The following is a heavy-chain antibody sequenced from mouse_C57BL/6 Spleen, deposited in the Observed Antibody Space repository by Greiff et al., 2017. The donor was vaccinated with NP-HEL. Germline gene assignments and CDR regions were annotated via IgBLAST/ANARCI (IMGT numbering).Heavy chain of an antibody. D-gene: IGHD4-1*01. CDR2: IYPGDGDT. J-gene: IGHJ2*01. CDR3: ARDWPY. CDR1: GYAFSSSW. V-gene: IGHV1-82*01. Sequence: VQLQESGPELVKPGASVKISCKASGYAFSSSWMNWVKQRPGKGLEWIGRIYPGDGDTNYNGKFKGKATLTADKSSSTAYMPLSSLTSEDSAVYFCARDWPYWGQGTTLTVSS.